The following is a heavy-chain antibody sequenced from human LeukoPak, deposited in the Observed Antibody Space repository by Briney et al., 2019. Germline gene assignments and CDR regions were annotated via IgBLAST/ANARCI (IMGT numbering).Heavy chain of an antibody. CDR3: ARVRNYDFWGGYSPYYYYGMDV. CDR2: IYTSGST. Sequence: PSETLSLTCTVSGGSISSGSYYWSWIRQPAGKGLEWIGSIYTSGSTNYNPSLKSRVTISVDTSKNQFSLKLSSVTAADTAVYYCARVRNYDFWGGYSPYYYYGMDVWGQGTTVTVSS. D-gene: IGHD3-3*01. CDR1: GGSISSGSYY. V-gene: IGHV4-61*02. J-gene: IGHJ6*02.